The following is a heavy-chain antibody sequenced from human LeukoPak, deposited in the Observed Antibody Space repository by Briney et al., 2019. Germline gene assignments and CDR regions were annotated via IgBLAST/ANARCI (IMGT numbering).Heavy chain of an antibody. D-gene: IGHD6-13*01. CDR1: GFTFDNYG. CDR2: INWNGGST. Sequence: GGSLRLPCAASGFTFDNYGMSWDRQAPGKGLEWVSGINWNGGSTGYADSVKGRSTISRDNAKNSLYLQVNSLRAEDTALYYCARDRIGTLAAAGTGAFFYWGQGTLVTVSS. V-gene: IGHV3-20*04. J-gene: IGHJ4*02. CDR3: ARDRIGTLAAAGTGAFFY.